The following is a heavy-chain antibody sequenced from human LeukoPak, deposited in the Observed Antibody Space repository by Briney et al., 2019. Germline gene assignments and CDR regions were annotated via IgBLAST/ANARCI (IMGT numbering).Heavy chain of an antibody. V-gene: IGHV3-7*05. J-gene: IGHJ4*02. CDR2: IKEDGTEQ. CDR1: GFTFSSSW. D-gene: IGHD4-17*01. Sequence: GGSLRLSCVVSGFTFSSSWMTWVRQAPGKGLEWVAHIKEDGTEQYYVDSLKGRFTISRDNAKNSVYLQMNSLKAEDTAVYYCARVTDYGDTWGQGTLVTVSS. CDR3: ARVTDYGDT.